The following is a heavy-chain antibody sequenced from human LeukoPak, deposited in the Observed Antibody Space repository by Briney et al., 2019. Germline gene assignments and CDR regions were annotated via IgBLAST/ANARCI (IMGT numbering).Heavy chain of an antibody. V-gene: IGHV1-69*13. D-gene: IGHD3-22*01. CDR1: GGTFSSYA. CDR2: IIPIFGTA. J-gene: IGHJ4*02. CDR3: ARDQYYDSSGYYSEFDY. Sequence: ASVKVSCKASGGTFSSYAISWVRQAPGQGLEWMGGIIPIFGTANYAQKFQGRVTITADESTSTAYMELSSLRSEDTAVYYCARDQYYDSSGYYSEFDYWGQGTLVTVSS.